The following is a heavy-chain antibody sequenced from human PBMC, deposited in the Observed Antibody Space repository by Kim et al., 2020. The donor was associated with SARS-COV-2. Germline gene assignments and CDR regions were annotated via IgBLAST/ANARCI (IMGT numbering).Heavy chain of an antibody. J-gene: IGHJ4*02. Sequence: PSLTSRVTISVETSKNQFSLKLSSVTAADTAVYYCARARITMIVVVKYFDYWGQATLVTVSS. CDR3: ARARITMIVVVKYFDY. V-gene: IGHV4-31*02. D-gene: IGHD3-22*01.